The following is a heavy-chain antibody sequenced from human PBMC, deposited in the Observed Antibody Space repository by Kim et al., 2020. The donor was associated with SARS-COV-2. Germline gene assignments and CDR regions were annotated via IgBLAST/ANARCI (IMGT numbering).Heavy chain of an antibody. CDR3: ARAHPGPILWFGRNEYGMDV. CDR1: GGSFSGYY. V-gene: IGHV4-34*01. D-gene: IGHD3-10*01. J-gene: IGHJ6*02. Sequence: SETLSLTCAVYGGSFSGYYWSWIRQPPGKGLEWIGEINHSGSTNYNPSLKSRVTISVDTSKNQFSLKLSSVTAADTAVYYCARAHPGPILWFGRNEYGMDVWGQGTTVTVSS. CDR2: INHSGST.